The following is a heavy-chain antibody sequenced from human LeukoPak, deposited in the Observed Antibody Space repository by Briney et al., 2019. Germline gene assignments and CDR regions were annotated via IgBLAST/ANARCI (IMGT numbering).Heavy chain of an antibody. V-gene: IGHV4-34*01. Sequence: SETLSLTCAVYGGSFSGYYWSWIRQPPRKGLEWIGEINHSGSTNYNPSLKSRVTISVDTSKNQFSLKLSSVTAADTAVYYCARGRDDFWSGYYSGPCYFDYWGQGTLATVSS. CDR1: GGSFSGYY. D-gene: IGHD3-3*01. J-gene: IGHJ4*02. CDR3: ARGRDDFWSGYYSGPCYFDY. CDR2: INHSGST.